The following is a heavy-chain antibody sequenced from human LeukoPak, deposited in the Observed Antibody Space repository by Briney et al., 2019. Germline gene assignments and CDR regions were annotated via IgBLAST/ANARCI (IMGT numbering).Heavy chain of an antibody. CDR1: GGSISSYF. CDR3: ARGPAPTRYCSSLSCYRGAIDI. D-gene: IGHD2-2*01. J-gene: IGHJ3*02. CDR2: IYASGST. V-gene: IGHV4-4*07. Sequence: SETLCLTCNVSGGSISSYFWSWIRQPAGKGLEWIGRIYASGSTYYNPSLKSRVTMSVDTSKNQFSLMLSSVTAADTAVYYCARGPAPTRYCSSLSCYRGAIDIWGQGTVVTVSA.